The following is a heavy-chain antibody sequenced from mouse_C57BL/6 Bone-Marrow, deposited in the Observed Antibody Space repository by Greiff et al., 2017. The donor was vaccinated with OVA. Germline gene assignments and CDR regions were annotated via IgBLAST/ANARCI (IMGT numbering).Heavy chain of an antibody. J-gene: IGHJ4*01. Sequence: DVKLVESGGGLVQPGGSLKLSCAASGFTFSDYYMYWVRQTPEKRLEWVAYISNGGGSTYYPDTVKGRFTISRDNAKNTLYLQMSRLKSEDTAMYYCARPSYDGYWMDYWGQGTSVTVSS. CDR3: ARPSYDGYWMDY. D-gene: IGHD2-3*01. CDR2: ISNGGGST. V-gene: IGHV5-12*01. CDR1: GFTFSDYY.